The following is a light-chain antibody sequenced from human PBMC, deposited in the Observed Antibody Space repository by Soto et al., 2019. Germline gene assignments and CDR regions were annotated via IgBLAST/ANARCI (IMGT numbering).Light chain of an antibody. CDR2: ANT. Sequence: QSVLTQPPSVSGAPGQRVTISCTGSGPNIGPTYDVHWYQQLPGTAPKLLIYANTNRPSGVPDRFSGSKSGTSASLAITGLQAEDEADYFCQSYDSSLSGYVFGTGTKLTVL. J-gene: IGLJ1*01. CDR3: QSYDSSLSGYV. V-gene: IGLV1-40*01. CDR1: GPNIGPTYD.